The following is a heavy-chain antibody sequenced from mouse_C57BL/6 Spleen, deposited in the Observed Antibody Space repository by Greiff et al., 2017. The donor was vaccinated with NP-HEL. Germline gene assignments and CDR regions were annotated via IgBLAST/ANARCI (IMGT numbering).Heavy chain of an antibody. V-gene: IGHV5-12*01. J-gene: IGHJ1*03. D-gene: IGHD1-1*01. Sequence: EVQVVESGGGLVQPGGSLKLSCAASGFTFSDYYMYWVRQTPEKRLEWVAYISNGGGSTYYPDTVKGRFTISRDNAKNTLYLQMSRLKSEDTAMYYCARHDTTVVATEGYFDVWGTGTTVTVSS. CDR2: ISNGGGST. CDR1: GFTFSDYY. CDR3: ARHDTTVVATEGYFDV.